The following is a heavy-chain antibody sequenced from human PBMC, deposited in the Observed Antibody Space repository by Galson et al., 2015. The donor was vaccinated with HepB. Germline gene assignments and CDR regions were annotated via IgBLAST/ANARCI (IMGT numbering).Heavy chain of an antibody. CDR2: ISGNSAYT. CDR1: GFGFSDFY. D-gene: IGHD3-3*02. J-gene: IGHJ6*02. V-gene: IGHV3-11*06. Sequence: SLRLSCATSGFGFSDFYMTWIRQVPGKGLEWLAYISGNSAYTAYADSVKGRFTISRDNAKKSLYLQMDSLRAEDTALYFCASAPSSIFGMVGGYYGMDVWAKGPRSPSP. CDR3: ASAPSSIFGMVGGYYGMDV.